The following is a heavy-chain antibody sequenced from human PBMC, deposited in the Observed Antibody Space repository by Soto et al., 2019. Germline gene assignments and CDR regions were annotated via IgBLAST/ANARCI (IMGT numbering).Heavy chain of an antibody. Sequence: ESLKVSCKSSGCSFSIHWFACVRQLPEKGLGWIGTIYPGNSDTKSSSAFRGHDTISAGTSGSTAYGQWRSLEATESASYYWARYSGSYCHDLDLWGQGTLVTGSS. J-gene: IGHJ4*02. CDR2: IYPGNSDT. D-gene: IGHD1-26*01. CDR1: GCSFSIHW. CDR3: ARYSGSYCHDLDL. V-gene: IGHV5-51*01.